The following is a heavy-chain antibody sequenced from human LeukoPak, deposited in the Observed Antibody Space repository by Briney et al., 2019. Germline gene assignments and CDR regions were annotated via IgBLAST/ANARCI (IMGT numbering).Heavy chain of an antibody. Sequence: GGTLRISSAAPGFTFSSYWMSRVRQAPGKGLEWGANIKQDGSEKYYVDSVKGRFTISRDNAKNSLYLQMISLRAEDTAVYYCARDPGIAVADYYFDYWGQGTLVTVSS. CDR3: ARDPGIAVADYYFDY. CDR2: IKQDGSEK. D-gene: IGHD6-19*01. CDR1: GFTFSSYW. V-gene: IGHV3-7*01. J-gene: IGHJ4*02.